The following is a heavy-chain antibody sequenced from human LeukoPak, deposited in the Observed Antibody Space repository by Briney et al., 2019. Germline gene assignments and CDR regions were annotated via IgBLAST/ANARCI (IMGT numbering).Heavy chain of an antibody. J-gene: IGHJ4*02. V-gene: IGHV3-30-3*01. Sequence: PGGSLRLSCAASGFTFSSYAMHWVRQAPGKGLEWVAVISYDESNKYYADSVKGRFTISRDNSKNTLYLQMNSLRAEDTAVYYCATDLMVRGVMAHYWGQGTLVTVSS. D-gene: IGHD3-10*01. CDR1: GFTFSSYA. CDR2: ISYDESNK. CDR3: ATDLMVRGVMAHY.